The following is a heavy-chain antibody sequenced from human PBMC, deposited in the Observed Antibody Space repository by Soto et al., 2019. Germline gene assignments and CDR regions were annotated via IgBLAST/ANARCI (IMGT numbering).Heavy chain of an antibody. J-gene: IGHJ6*02. V-gene: IGHV3-30-3*01. CDR1: GFTFSSYA. D-gene: IGHD3-9*01. Sequence: QGQLVESGGGVVQPGTSLRLSCEASGFTFSSYAMHWVRQAPGKGLEWVAVISYDGSNKYYADSVKGRFTISRDNSKNTLYLQMNSLRAEDTAVYYCAGAEGYDRSWYYYYYGMDVWGQGTTVTVSS. CDR3: AGAEGYDRSWYYYYYGMDV. CDR2: ISYDGSNK.